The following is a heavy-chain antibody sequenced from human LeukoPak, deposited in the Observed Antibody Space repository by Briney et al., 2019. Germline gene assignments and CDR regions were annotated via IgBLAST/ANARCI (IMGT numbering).Heavy chain of an antibody. D-gene: IGHD4-17*01. Sequence: PGGSLRLSCAASGFTFSSYSMNWVRQAPGKGLEWVSSISSSSSYIYYADSVKGRFTISRDNAKNSLYLQMNSLRAEDTAVYYCAEDYGDYHGFGMDVWGQGTTVTVSS. J-gene: IGHJ6*02. CDR2: ISSSSSYI. CDR3: AEDYGDYHGFGMDV. CDR1: GFTFSSYS. V-gene: IGHV3-21*01.